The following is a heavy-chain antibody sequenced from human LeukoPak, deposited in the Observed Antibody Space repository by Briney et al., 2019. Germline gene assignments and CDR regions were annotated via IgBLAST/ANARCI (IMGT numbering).Heavy chain of an antibody. CDR1: GYTFTSYD. CDR2: MNANSGNT. D-gene: IGHD3-10*01. Sequence: ASVTVSFKSSGYTFTSYDINWVRQATGQGLEWMGGMNANSGNTGYAQKFQGRVTMTRNTSISTAYMELSSLRSEDTAVYCCARGLRNYYGSGSYRKIDYWGQGTLVTVSS. J-gene: IGHJ4*02. V-gene: IGHV1-8*01. CDR3: ARGLRNYYGSGSYRKIDY.